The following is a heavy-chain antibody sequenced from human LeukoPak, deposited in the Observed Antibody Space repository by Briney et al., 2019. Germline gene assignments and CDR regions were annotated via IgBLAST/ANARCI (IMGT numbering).Heavy chain of an antibody. J-gene: IGHJ4*02. CDR1: GFTFSSYW. V-gene: IGHV3-74*01. CDR3: ARAFRPYSSSSVFDY. Sequence: GGSLRLSCAASGFTFSSYWMHWVRQAPGKGLVWVSRINTDGSSTSYADSVKGRFTISRDNAKNTLHLQMNSLRAEDTAVYYCARAFRPYSSSSVFDYWGQGTLVTVSS. D-gene: IGHD6-6*01. CDR2: INTDGSST.